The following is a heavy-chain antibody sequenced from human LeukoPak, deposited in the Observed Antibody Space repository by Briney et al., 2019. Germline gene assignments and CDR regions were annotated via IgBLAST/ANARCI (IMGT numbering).Heavy chain of an antibody. V-gene: IGHV1-24*01. CDR2: FDPEDGET. J-gene: IGHJ4*02. D-gene: IGHD3-22*01. CDR3: AISPPGQYFYDSSGPFDS. CDR1: GFSLTEFS. Sequence: ASVKVSCKVSGFSLTEFSMHWVRQTPGEGFEWMGGFDPEDGETKYAQNFQGRVTLIKDTSTDTAYMEMSSLRFEDTAIYYCAISPPGQYFYDSSGPFDSWGQGTLITVSS.